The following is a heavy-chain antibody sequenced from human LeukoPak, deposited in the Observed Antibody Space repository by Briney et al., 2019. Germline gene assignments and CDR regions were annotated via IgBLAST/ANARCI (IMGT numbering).Heavy chain of an antibody. J-gene: IGHJ4*02. CDR1: GGTFSSYA. CDR3: ATVVTSGDSFDY. CDR2: IIPIFGTA. Sequence: GASVKVSCKASGGTFSSYAISWVRQAPGQGLEWMGGIIPIFGTANYAQKFQGRVTITADESTSTAYMELSSLRSEDTAVYYCATVVTSGDSFDYWGQGTLVTVSS. D-gene: IGHD2-15*01. V-gene: IGHV1-69*13.